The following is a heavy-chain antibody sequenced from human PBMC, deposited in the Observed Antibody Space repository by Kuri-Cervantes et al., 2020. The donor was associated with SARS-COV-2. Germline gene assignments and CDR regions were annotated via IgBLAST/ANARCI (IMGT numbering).Heavy chain of an antibody. Sequence: LSLTCAASGFTFSSYAMHWVRQAPGKGLEWVAVISYDGSNKYYADSVKGRFTISRDNSKNTLYLQMNSLRAEDTAVYYCARDDYYFEHWDQGTLVTVSS. D-gene: IGHD2-21*02. CDR1: GFTFSSYA. CDR3: ARDDYYFEH. CDR2: ISYDGSNK. V-gene: IGHV3-30-3*01. J-gene: IGHJ4*02.